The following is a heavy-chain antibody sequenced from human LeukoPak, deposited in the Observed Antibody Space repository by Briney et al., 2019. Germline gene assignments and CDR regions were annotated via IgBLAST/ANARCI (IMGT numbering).Heavy chain of an antibody. CDR1: GFTFSSYA. J-gene: IGHJ4*02. CDR3: AKDRGARYYYDSSGHYY. V-gene: IGHV3-23*01. D-gene: IGHD3-22*01. CDR2: ISGSGGST. Sequence: GGSLRLSCAASGFTFSSYAMSWVRQAPGKGLEWVSAISGSGGSTYYADSVKGQFTISRDNSKNTLYLQMNSLRAEDTAVYYCAKDRGARYYYDSSGHYYWGQGTLVTVSS.